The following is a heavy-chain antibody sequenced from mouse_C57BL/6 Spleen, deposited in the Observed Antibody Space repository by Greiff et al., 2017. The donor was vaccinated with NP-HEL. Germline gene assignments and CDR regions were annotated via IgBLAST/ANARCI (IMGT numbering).Heavy chain of an antibody. CDR2: ISSGSSTI. CDR3: ASSSTVVAWYFDV. Sequence: EVQGVESGGGLVKPGGSLKLSCAASGFTFSDYGMHWVRQAPEKGLEWVAYISSGSSTIYYADTVKGRFTISRDNAKNTLFLQMTSLRSEDTAMYYCASSSTVVAWYFDVWGTRTTVTVSS. CDR1: GFTFSDYG. V-gene: IGHV5-17*01. D-gene: IGHD1-1*01. J-gene: IGHJ1*03.